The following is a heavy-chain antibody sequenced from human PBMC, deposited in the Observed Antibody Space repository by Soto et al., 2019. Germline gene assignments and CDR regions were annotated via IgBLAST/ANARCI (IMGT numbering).Heavy chain of an antibody. CDR1: GFPLSNFE. CDR2: TGTSRKYT. CDR3: VRDRDWAFDI. D-gene: IGHD3-9*01. Sequence: GGSLRLSCAASGFPLSNFEMNWVRQAPGKGPEWVSYTGTSRKYTFYADSVRGRFTISRGEARNSVYLQLNSLRDEDTAVYYCVRDRDWAFDIWGQGTMVT. J-gene: IGHJ3*02. V-gene: IGHV3-21*05.